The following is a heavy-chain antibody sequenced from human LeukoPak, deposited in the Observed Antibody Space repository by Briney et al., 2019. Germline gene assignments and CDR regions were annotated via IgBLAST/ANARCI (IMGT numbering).Heavy chain of an antibody. Sequence: SQTLSLTCAISGDSVSSNSAAWTWIRQSPSRGLEWLGRTYYRSKWYNDYAVSVESRMSINPDTSKNQFSLQLNSVTPEDTAVYYCARAVGGSYPDSWGQGTLVTVSS. V-gene: IGHV6-1*01. CDR2: TYYRSKWYN. J-gene: IGHJ5*01. CDR3: ARAVGGSYPDS. CDR1: GDSVSSNSAA. D-gene: IGHD1-26*01.